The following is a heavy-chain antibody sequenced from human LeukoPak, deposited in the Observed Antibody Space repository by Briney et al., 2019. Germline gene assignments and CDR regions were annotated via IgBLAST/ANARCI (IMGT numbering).Heavy chain of an antibody. J-gene: IGHJ4*02. Sequence: GGSLRLSCAASGFTFSNYGMHWVRQAPGKGLEWVAFIRYDGSNKYYADSVKGRFTISRDNSKNTLYLQMNSLRAEDTAVYYCSVLAPPDYWGQGTLVTVSS. CDR2: IRYDGSNK. CDR3: SVLAPPDY. D-gene: IGHD2/OR15-2a*01. V-gene: IGHV3-30*02. CDR1: GFTFSNYG.